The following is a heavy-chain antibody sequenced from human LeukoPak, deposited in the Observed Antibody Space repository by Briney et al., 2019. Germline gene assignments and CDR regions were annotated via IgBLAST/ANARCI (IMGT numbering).Heavy chain of an antibody. J-gene: IGHJ4*02. V-gene: IGHV4-59*01. D-gene: IGHD5-18*01. CDR3: ARRGYSYGPSGSFDF. Sequence: SETLSLTCTVSGXSISDYYWSWIRQPPGKVVEWIGYIYNSGSTNYNYNPSLKSRVTISVDTSKNQFSLRLTSVTAADTAVYYCARRGYSYGPSGSFDFWGQGTLVTVSS. CDR2: IYNSGSTNY. CDR1: GXSISDYY.